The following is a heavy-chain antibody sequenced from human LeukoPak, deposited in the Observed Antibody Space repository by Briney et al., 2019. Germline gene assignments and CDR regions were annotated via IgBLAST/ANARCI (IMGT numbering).Heavy chain of an antibody. CDR2: ISGSGGST. D-gene: IGHD3-10*01. Sequence: GGSLRLSCAASGFSFSSYAMSWVRQAPGKGLEWVSAISGSGGSTYYADSVKGRFTISRDNSKNTMYLQMNSLKTEDTAVYYCTRRNYGSGAPFDYWGQGTLVTVSS. V-gene: IGHV3-23*01. J-gene: IGHJ4*02. CDR1: GFSFSSYA. CDR3: TRRNYGSGAPFDY.